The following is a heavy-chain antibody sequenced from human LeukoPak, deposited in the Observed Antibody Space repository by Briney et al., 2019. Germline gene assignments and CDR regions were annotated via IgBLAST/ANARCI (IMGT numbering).Heavy chain of an antibody. Sequence: EASVKVSCKASGYTFTSYGISWVRQAPGQGLEWMGWISAYNGNTNYAQKLQGRVTMTRDMSTSTVYMELSSLRSEDTAVYYCARGSSLLASYGHWVYWGQGTLVTVSS. J-gene: IGHJ4*02. CDR2: ISAYNGNT. CDR3: ARGSSLLASYGHWVY. D-gene: IGHD5-18*01. CDR1: GYTFTSYG. V-gene: IGHV1-18*01.